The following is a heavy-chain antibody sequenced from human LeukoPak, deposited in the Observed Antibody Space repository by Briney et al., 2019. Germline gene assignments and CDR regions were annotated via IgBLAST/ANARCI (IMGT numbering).Heavy chain of an antibody. V-gene: IGHV3-21*01. Sequence: GGSLRLSCAASGFTFSSYSMNWVRQAPGRGLEWVSSISSSSSYIYYADSVKGRFTISRDNAKKSLYLQMNSLRAEDTAVYYCATHSIDYYYYMDVWGKGTTVTVSS. J-gene: IGHJ6*03. CDR2: ISSSSSYI. D-gene: IGHD3-3*02. CDR1: GFTFSSYS. CDR3: ATHSIDYYYYMDV.